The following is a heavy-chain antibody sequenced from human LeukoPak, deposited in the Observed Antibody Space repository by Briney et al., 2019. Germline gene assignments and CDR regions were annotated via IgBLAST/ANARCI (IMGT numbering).Heavy chain of an antibody. D-gene: IGHD2-15*01. Sequence: SGRSLRLSCAASGFTFSSYSMNWVRQAPGKWLEWDPSISSSSSYIYYADSVKGRFTISRDKAKNSLYLQMSSLRAEDTAVYYCARVGCSGGSCRDAFDIWGQGTMVTVSS. CDR2: ISSSSSYI. J-gene: IGHJ3*02. CDR3: ARVGCSGGSCRDAFDI. V-gene: IGHV3-21*01. CDR1: GFTFSSYS.